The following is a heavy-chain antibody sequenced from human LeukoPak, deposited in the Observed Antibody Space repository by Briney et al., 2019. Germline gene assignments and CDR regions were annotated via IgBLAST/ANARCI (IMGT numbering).Heavy chain of an antibody. J-gene: IGHJ4*02. Sequence: GGSLRLSCAASGFTFSSSAMSWVRQAPGKGLEWVSAISNNGGYTYYADSVQGRFTISRDNSKSTLCLQMNSLRAEDTAVYYCARAVRGSSSWYWGIDYWGQGTLVTVSS. CDR2: ISNNGGYT. CDR3: ARAVRGSSSWYWGIDY. D-gene: IGHD6-13*01. V-gene: IGHV3-23*01. CDR1: GFTFSSSA.